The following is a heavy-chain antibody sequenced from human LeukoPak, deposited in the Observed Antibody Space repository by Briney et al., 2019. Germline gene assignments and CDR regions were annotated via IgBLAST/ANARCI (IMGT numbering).Heavy chain of an antibody. Sequence: GASMNVSCKASGYTFTSYYMHWVRQAPGQGLEWMGIINPSGGSTSYAQKFQGRVTMTRDTSTSTVYMELSSLRSEDTAVYYCARGSSGWYSVAYWGQGTLVTVSS. J-gene: IGHJ4*02. CDR1: GYTFTSYY. CDR2: INPSGGST. CDR3: ARGSSGWYSVAY. V-gene: IGHV1-46*01. D-gene: IGHD6-19*01.